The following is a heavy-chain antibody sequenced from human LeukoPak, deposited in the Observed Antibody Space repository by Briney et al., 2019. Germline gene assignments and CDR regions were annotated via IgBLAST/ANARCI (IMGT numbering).Heavy chain of an antibody. CDR2: IIPIFGTA. D-gene: IGHD2-2*01. J-gene: IGHJ5*02. CDR3: ARDPNPKVVPAAIPWFDP. V-gene: IGHV1-69*13. Sequence: GASLKVSCKASGGTFSSYAISWVRQAPGQGLEWMGGIIPIFGTANYAQKFQGRVTITADESTSTAYMELSSLRSEDTAVYYCARDPNPKVVPAAIPWFDPWGQGTLVTVSS. CDR1: GGTFSSYA.